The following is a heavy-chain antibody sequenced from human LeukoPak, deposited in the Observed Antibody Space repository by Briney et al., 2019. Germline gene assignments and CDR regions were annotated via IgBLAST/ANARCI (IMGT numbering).Heavy chain of an antibody. V-gene: IGHV3-48*03. Sequence: GGSLRLSCAASGFTFSSYEMNWVRQAQGQGLEWVSYISSSGSTIYYADSVKGRFTISRDNAKNSLYLQMNSLRAEDTAVYYCAELGITMIGGVWGKGTTVTISS. CDR3: AELGITMIGGV. CDR2: ISSSGSTI. CDR1: GFTFSSYE. D-gene: IGHD3-10*02. J-gene: IGHJ6*04.